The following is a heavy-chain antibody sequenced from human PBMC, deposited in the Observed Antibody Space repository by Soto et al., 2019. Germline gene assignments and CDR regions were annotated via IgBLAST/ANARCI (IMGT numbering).Heavy chain of an antibody. CDR3: TKVGGLYDFWSGPLHFDL. V-gene: IGHV3-9*01. CDR1: GFIFDDFA. Sequence: EGQLVESGGGFVQPGRSLRPSCAGSGFIFDDFALHWVRQAPGKGLEWVSGISWNSDSIGYADAVKGRFTISRDNAKNSLYLQMNSLRVEDTALYYCTKVGGLYDFWSGPLHFDLWGQGTLVTVSS. D-gene: IGHD3-3*01. CDR2: ISWNSDSI. J-gene: IGHJ4*02.